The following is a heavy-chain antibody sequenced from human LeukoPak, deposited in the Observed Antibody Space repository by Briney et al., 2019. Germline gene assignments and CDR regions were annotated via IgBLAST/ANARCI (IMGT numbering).Heavy chain of an antibody. Sequence: ASVKVSCKASGYTFTGCYMHWVRQAPGQGLEWMGWINPNSGGTNYAQKFQGRVTMTRDTSISTAYMELSRLRSDDTAVYYCARVFYDILTGYYQLDYWGQGTLVTVSS. CDR3: ARVFYDILTGYYQLDY. V-gene: IGHV1-2*02. CDR2: INPNSGGT. CDR1: GYTFTGCY. D-gene: IGHD3-9*01. J-gene: IGHJ4*02.